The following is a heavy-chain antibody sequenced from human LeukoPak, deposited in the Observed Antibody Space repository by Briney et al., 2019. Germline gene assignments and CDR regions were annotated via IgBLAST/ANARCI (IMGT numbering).Heavy chain of an antibody. V-gene: IGHV4-34*01. D-gene: IGHD3-10*01. CDR3: AKDRYYYDSGSNLRSNLFDP. CDR1: GVPFSGYY. Sequence: PSETLSLTCAVYGVPFSGYYWSWIRQPPGKGLEWIGEINHNGNTNYNPSLKSRVTISVDTSKNQFSLKLTSVTAADTAVYYCAKDRYYYDSGSNLRSNLFDPWGQGTLVTVSS. J-gene: IGHJ5*02. CDR2: INHNGNT.